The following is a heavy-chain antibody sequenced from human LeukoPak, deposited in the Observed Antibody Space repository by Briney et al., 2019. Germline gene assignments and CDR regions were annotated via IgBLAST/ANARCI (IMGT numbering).Heavy chain of an antibody. J-gene: IGHJ3*02. Sequence: SETLSLTCTVSGGSISSYYWSWIRQPPGKGLEWIGYTYYSGSTNYNPSLKSRVTISVDTSKNQFSLKLSSVTAADTAVYYCARDRVWVGGVNAFDIWGQGTMVTVSS. V-gene: IGHV4-59*01. CDR1: GGSISSYY. CDR3: ARDRVWVGGVNAFDI. CDR2: TYYSGST. D-gene: IGHD3-10*01.